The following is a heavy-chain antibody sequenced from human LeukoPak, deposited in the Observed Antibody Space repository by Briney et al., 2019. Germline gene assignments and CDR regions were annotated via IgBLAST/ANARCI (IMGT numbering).Heavy chain of an antibody. D-gene: IGHD6-13*01. V-gene: IGHV3-30*19. CDR2: ISYNGDSE. CDR3: AKKGISGSWSGGFDF. J-gene: IGHJ4*02. CDR1: GFTFSSYG. Sequence: GGSLRLSCAASGFTFSSYGMHWVRQAPGRGLEWLTVISYNGDSEDYADSVKGRFTISRDNSKKTLYLQMNSLRVEDTAVYYCAKKGISGSWSGGFDFWGQGTLVTVSS.